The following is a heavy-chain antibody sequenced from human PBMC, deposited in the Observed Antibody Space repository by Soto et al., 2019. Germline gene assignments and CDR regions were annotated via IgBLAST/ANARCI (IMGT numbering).Heavy chain of an antibody. J-gene: IGHJ4*02. Sequence: GGSLRLSCAASGFTFGSYAMHWVRQAPGKGLEWVAVISYDGSNKYYADSGKGRFTISRDNSKNTLYLQMNSLRAEDTAVYYCARGVADIVVVPAAYYFDDWGQGTLVTVSS. CDR2: ISYDGSNK. V-gene: IGHV3-30-3*01. D-gene: IGHD2-2*01. CDR3: ARGVADIVVVPAAYYFDD. CDR1: GFTFGSYA.